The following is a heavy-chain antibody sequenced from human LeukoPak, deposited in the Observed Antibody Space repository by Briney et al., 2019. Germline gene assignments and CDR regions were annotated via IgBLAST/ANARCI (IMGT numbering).Heavy chain of an antibody. J-gene: IGHJ4*02. D-gene: IGHD3-10*01. CDR1: GGTFSSYA. CDR3: ARNIAYYYGSGSYLAFDY. V-gene: IGHV1-69*13. Sequence: ASVQVSCKASGGTFSSYAISWVRQAPGQGLEWMGGIIPIFGTANYAQKFQGRVTITADGSTSTAYMELSSLRSEDTAVYYCARNIAYYYGSGSYLAFDYWGQGTLVTVSS. CDR2: IIPIFGTA.